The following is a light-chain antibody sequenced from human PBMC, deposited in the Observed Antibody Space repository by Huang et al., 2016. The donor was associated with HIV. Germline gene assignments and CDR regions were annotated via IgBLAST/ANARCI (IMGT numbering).Light chain of an antibody. CDR1: QTINRW. CDR3: QQYNTYPYT. Sequence: DIQMTQSPSTLSASIGDRVTITCRANQTINRWLDWYQQKLGKAPKFLIYKAASLESGVPSRFSGSGCGTEFTLTISSLQPDDFATYYCQQYNTYPYTFGQGTKLEIK. CDR2: KAA. J-gene: IGKJ2*01. V-gene: IGKV1-5*03.